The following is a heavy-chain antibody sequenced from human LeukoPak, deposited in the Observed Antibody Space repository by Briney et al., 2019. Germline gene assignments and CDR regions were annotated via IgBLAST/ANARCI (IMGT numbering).Heavy chain of an antibody. D-gene: IGHD5-24*01. V-gene: IGHV4-39*07. Sequence: PSETPSLTCTVSGGSISSSSYYWGWIRQPPGKGLEWIGYIYYSGSTYYNPSLKSRVTISVDTSKNQFSLKLSSVTAADTAVYFCARDGPSRPFTIWGQGTLVTVSS. CDR2: IYYSGST. CDR1: GGSISSSSYY. CDR3: ARDGPSRPFTI. J-gene: IGHJ4*02.